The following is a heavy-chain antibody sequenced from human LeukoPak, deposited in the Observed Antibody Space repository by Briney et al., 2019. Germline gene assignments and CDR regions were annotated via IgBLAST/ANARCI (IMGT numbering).Heavy chain of an antibody. CDR1: GLSIGDYT. D-gene: IGHD3-16*02. V-gene: IGHV3-43*01. Sequence: GGSLRLSCEASGLSIGDYTMHWVRQVPGKGLEWVSLISRNGVATKYADSVRGRFIVSRDNAKKSLYLQMNSLRGEDTAVYYCARVFSESLGLSTPPLDYWGQGTLVTVSS. CDR3: ARVFSESLGLSTPPLDY. J-gene: IGHJ4*02. CDR2: ISRNGVAT.